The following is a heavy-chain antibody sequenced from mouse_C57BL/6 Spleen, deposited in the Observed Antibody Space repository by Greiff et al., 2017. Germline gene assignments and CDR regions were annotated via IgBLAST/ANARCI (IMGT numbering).Heavy chain of an antibody. V-gene: IGHV5-17*01. CDR2: ISSGSSTI. Sequence: EVKLVEPGGGLVKPGGSLKLSCAASGFTFSDYGMHWVRQAPEKGLEWVAYISSGSSTIYYADTVKGRFTIARDNAKHTLFLQMTSLRAEDTAMYYCAREVLPGGYVDVWGPGTTLTVSS. CDR3: AREVLPGGYVDV. CDR1: GFTFSDYG. J-gene: IGHJ1*01. D-gene: IGHD5-5*01.